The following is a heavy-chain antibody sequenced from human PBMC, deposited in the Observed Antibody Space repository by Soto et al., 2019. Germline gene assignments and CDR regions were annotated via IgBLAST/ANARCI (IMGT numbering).Heavy chain of an antibody. CDR2: IYYSGRT. D-gene: IGHD3-22*01. V-gene: IGHV4-31*03. CDR1: GGSISSGGYY. Sequence: QVQLQESGPGLVKPSQTLSLTCTVSGGSISSGGYYWSWIRQHPGKGLEWIGYIYYSGRTYYNPALKSRVTMSVDTSKNQFSLKLSSVTAADTAVYYCASSNYASSHHDAFDIWGQGTMVTVSS. CDR3: ASSNYASSHHDAFDI. J-gene: IGHJ3*02.